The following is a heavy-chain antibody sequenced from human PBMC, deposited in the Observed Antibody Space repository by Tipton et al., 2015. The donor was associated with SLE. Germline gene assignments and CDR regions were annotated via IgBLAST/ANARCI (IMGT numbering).Heavy chain of an antibody. CDR3: ARLRGYDSSSPSQVDY. CDR1: GGSISSGYY. CDR2: I. V-gene: IGHV4-39*01. Sequence: TLSLTCTVSGGSISSGYYWGGIRQPPWKGRVWIGSIYYNPSPQSRVTISVDTSKNQFSLKLSSVTAADTAVYYCARLRGYDSSSPSQVDYWGQGTLVTVSS. J-gene: IGHJ4*02. D-gene: IGHD3-22*01.